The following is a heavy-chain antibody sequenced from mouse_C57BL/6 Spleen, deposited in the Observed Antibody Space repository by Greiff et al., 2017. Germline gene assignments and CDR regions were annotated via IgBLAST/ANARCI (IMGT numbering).Heavy chain of an antibody. CDR1: GFNIKDYY. D-gene: IGHD2-1*01. CDR3: ARWGREGNYGEMDY. J-gene: IGHJ4*01. CDR2: IDPEDGET. Sequence: VQLKESGAELVKPGASVKLSCTASGFNIKDYYMHWVKQRTEQGLEWIGRIDPEDGETKYAPKFKGKATITADTSSNSAYRQLSSLTSEYTAVYYSARWGREGNYGEMDYWGQGASVTVSS. V-gene: IGHV14-2*01.